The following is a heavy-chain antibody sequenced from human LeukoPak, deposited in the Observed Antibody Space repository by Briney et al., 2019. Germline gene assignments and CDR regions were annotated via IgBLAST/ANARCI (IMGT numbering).Heavy chain of an antibody. CDR3: ARGGETNNWYPGYFDH. V-gene: IGHV3-74*01. CDR2: IKSDGSGT. D-gene: IGHD1-1*01. CDR1: GFTFSNYW. J-gene: IGHJ4*02. Sequence: AGGSLRLSCAASGFTFSNYWMHWVRQAPGKGPVWVSRIKSDGSGTRFADSVQGRFTISRDNGKNTLYLQMNSLRAEDTAVYYCARGGETNNWYPGYFDHWGQGALVTVSS.